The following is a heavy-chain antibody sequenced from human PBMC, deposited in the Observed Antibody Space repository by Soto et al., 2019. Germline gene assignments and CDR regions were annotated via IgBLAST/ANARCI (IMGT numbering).Heavy chain of an antibody. CDR1: GGSFSAYY. CDR2: INHIGSA. CDR3: ARVLRKETKFWGIYDMDV. V-gene: IGHV4-34*01. J-gene: IGHJ6*02. Sequence: SETLSLTCAVYGGSFSAYYLSWSWILQPPGKGLEWILEINHIGSANYNPSLKSRFTISVDTSKKQFSLKLTSVTAADTAVYYCARVLRKETKFWGIYDMDVWGQGTTVTVSS. D-gene: IGHD3-16*01.